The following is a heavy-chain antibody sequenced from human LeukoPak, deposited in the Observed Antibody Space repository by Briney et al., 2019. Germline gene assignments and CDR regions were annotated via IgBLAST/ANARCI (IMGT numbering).Heavy chain of an antibody. CDR1: GFTFSSYW. Sequence: PGGSLRLSCAASGFTFSSYWMSWVRQAPGKGLEWVSAISGSGGSTYYADSVKGRFTISRDNSKNTLYLQMNSLRAEDTAVYYCAKNVLRYFDWLFYFDYWGQGTLVTVSS. D-gene: IGHD3-9*01. CDR2: ISGSGGST. J-gene: IGHJ4*02. CDR3: AKNVLRYFDWLFYFDY. V-gene: IGHV3-23*01.